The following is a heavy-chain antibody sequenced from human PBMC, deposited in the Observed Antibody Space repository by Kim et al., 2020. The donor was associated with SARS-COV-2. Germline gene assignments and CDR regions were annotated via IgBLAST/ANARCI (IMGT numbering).Heavy chain of an antibody. J-gene: IGHJ6*02. D-gene: IGHD3-10*01. CDR3: ARRGPVTYAMDV. V-gene: IGHV3-30-3*01. Sequence: GGSLRLSCTTSGFTFSDYGMQWVRQAPGKGLEWLAFISYNGGTEYYANSVKGRFTISRDNSNSTLFLHVASLRPEDTAVYYCARRGPVTYAMDVWGQGTT. CDR2: ISYNGGTE. CDR1: GFTFSDYG.